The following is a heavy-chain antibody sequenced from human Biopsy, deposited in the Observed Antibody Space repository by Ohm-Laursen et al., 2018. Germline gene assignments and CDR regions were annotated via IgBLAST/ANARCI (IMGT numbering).Heavy chain of an antibody. V-gene: IGHV4-31*01. CDR3: ARRPYGGTRYWYFDL. Sequence: SQTLSLTCTVSGGSVSSGGFYWSWIRQHPGKGLEWIGYIYYSGTTYYNPSLKSLVTISVDMSKNQFSLKLNSVTAADTAVYYCARRPYGGTRYWYFDLRGRGTLVTVSS. CDR2: IYYSGTT. D-gene: IGHD4-23*01. CDR1: GGSVSSGGFY. J-gene: IGHJ2*01.